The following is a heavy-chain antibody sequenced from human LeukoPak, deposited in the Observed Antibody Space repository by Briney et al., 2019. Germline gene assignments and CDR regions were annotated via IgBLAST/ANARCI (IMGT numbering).Heavy chain of an antibody. CDR2: IYYSGST. D-gene: IGHD1-14*01. V-gene: IGHV4-39*07. CDR1: GCSISSSSYY. CDR3: ARGSSLARGSY. Sequence: PSETLSLTCTVSGCSISSSSYYWGWIRQPPGKGLEWIGSIYYSGSTYYNPSLKSRVTISVDTSKNQFSLKLRSVTAADTAVYYCARGSSLARGSYWGQGTLVTVSS. J-gene: IGHJ4*02.